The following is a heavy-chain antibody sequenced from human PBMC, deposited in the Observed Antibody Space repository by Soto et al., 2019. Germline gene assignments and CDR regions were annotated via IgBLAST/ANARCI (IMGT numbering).Heavy chain of an antibody. CDR3: ARVVYGGVTTSVFDY. CDR1: GFTFSRYG. CDR2: IWYDGSNK. V-gene: IGHV3-33*01. Sequence: SLTLYRGAAGFTFSRYGMHWVRQAPGKGLEWVAVIWYDGSNKYYADSVKGRFTISRDNSKNTLYLQMNSLRAEDTAVYYCARVVYGGVTTSVFDYWGQGTLVTVSS. J-gene: IGHJ4*02. D-gene: IGHD4-17*01.